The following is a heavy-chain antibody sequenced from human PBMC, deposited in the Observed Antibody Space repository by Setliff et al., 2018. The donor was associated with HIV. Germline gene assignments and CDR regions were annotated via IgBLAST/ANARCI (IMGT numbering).Heavy chain of an antibody. CDR2: INYNGNT. V-gene: IGHV4-59*02. CDR3: ARGHEWLRI. D-gene: IGHD3-3*01. CDR1: GDSVRNYY. Sequence: SETLSLTCTVSGDSVRNYYWSWIRQPPERGLDYIGYINYNGNTNYNPSLKSRVTMSVDTSKNQISLKLRSVTAADPAVYYCARGHEWLRIWGQGMLVTVSS. J-gene: IGHJ4*02.